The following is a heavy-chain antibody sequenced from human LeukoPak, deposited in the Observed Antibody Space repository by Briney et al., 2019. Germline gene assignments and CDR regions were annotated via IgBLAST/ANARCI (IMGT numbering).Heavy chain of an antibody. CDR1: GFTFSSYS. V-gene: IGHV3-21*01. J-gene: IGHJ5*02. Sequence: GGSLRLSCAASGFTFSSYSMNLVRQAPGKGLEWVSSISSSSSYIYYADSVKGRFTISRDNAKNSLYLQMNSLRAEDTAVYYCARDHTYYYGSGSYGFPTWGQGTLVTVSS. CDR2: ISSSSSYI. D-gene: IGHD3-10*01. CDR3: ARDHTYYYGSGSYGFPT.